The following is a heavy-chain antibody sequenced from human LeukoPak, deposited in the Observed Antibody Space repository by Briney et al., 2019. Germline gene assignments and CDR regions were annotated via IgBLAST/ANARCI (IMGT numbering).Heavy chain of an antibody. CDR3: AKDSMVRGENYFDY. Sequence: GGSLTLSCAVSVFPFYSYGVHCVRQAPGEGGVWVGVISYDGSNKYYADSVKGRFTICRDHSKNTLYLQMNSLRAEDTAVYYCAKDSMVRGENYFDYWGQGTLVIVSS. V-gene: IGHV3-30*18. CDR2: ISYDGSNK. D-gene: IGHD3-10*01. CDR1: VFPFYSYG. J-gene: IGHJ4*02.